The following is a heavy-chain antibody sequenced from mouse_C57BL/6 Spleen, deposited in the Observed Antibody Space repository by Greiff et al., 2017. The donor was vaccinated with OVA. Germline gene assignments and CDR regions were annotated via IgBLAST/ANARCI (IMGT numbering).Heavy chain of an antibody. D-gene: IGHD1-1*01. CDR1: GYTFTGYW. CDR3: AAPYGSSYWFAY. J-gene: IGHJ3*01. V-gene: IGHV1-9*01. Sequence: QVQLQQSGAELMKPGASVKLSCKATGYTFTGYWIEWVKQRPGHGLEWIGEILPGSGSTNYTEKFKGKATFTADKSSNTAYMQLSSLTTEDSAIYYCAAPYGSSYWFAYWGQGTLVTVSA. CDR2: ILPGSGST.